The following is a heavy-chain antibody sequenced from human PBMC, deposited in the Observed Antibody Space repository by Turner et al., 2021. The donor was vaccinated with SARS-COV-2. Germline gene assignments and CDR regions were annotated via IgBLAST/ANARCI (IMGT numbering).Heavy chain of an antibody. Sequence: QVQLVQSGAEVKKPGASVKVSCKVSGYTLIELSMHWVRQAPGKGLEWMGGFDPEDAETIYAQKFQGRVTMTEDTSTDTAYMELSGLRSEDTAVYYCASSFSVRGVKGDFDYWGQGTLVTVSS. CDR1: GYTLIELS. CDR3: ASSFSVRGVKGDFDY. D-gene: IGHD3-10*01. V-gene: IGHV1-24*01. J-gene: IGHJ4*02. CDR2: FDPEDAET.